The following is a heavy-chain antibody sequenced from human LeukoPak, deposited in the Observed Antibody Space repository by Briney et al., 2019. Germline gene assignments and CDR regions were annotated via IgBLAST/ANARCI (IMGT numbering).Heavy chain of an antibody. CDR1: GYTFTSYA. J-gene: IGHJ4*02. D-gene: IGHD5-12*01. CDR2: INAGNGNT. Sequence: ASVKVSCKASGYTFTSYAMHWVRQAPGQRLEWMGWINAGNGNTKYSQKFQGRVTITRDTSASTAYMELSSLRSEDTAVYSCAKGVATNRYYFDYWGQGTLVTVSS. V-gene: IGHV1-3*01. CDR3: AKGVATNRYYFDY.